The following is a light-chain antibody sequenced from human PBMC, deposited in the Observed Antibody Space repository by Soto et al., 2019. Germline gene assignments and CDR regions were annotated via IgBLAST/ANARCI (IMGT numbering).Light chain of an antibody. CDR3: QSYDTSLSALV. J-gene: IGLJ2*01. CDR2: GNN. Sequence: QSVLTQPPSVSGAPGQRVTISCTGSSSNVGAGYDLHWYQQLPGRAPKLLIYGNNNRPSGVPDRFSGSKSGTLASLAITGLQAEDEADYYCQSYDTSLSALVFGGGTNLTVL. CDR1: SSNVGAGYD. V-gene: IGLV1-40*01.